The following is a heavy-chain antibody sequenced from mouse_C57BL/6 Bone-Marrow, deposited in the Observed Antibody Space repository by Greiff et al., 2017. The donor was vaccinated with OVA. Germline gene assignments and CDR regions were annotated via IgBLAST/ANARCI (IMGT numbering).Heavy chain of an antibody. CDR2: ISSGGSYT. Sequence: DVQLQESGGDLVKPGGSLKLSCAASGFTFSSYGMSWVRQTPDKRLEWVATISSGGSYTYYPDSVKGRFTISRDNAKNTLYLQMSSLKSEDTAMYYCARRDGPWFAYWGQGTLVTVSA. CDR3: ARRDGPWFAY. D-gene: IGHD2-3*01. J-gene: IGHJ3*01. CDR1: GFTFSSYG. V-gene: IGHV5-6*01.